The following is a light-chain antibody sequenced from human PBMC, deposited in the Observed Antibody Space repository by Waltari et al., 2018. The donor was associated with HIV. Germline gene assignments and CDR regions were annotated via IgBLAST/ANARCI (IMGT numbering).Light chain of an antibody. CDR3: QTWDAGIGV. V-gene: IGLV4-69*01. CDR2: INTDGTN. Sequence: QVVLNQSPSVSASLGASVKLTCTLSNGHSFSGIACPSSYGIAWPQQHPEKGPRFLMKINTDGTNNTGGGIPDRFSGSSSGADSYLTISSLQPDDEADYYCQTWDAGIGVFGGGTKVTVL. J-gene: IGLJ3*02. CDR1: NGHSFSGIACPSSYG.